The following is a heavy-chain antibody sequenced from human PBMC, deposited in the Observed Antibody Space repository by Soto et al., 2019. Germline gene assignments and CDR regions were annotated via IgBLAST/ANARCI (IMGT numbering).Heavy chain of an antibody. Sequence: EVQLVESGGGLVQPGGSLRLSCVVSGITFSTYRMHWVRQAPGKGLVWVSHIKSDGTVTHYTDSVRGRFIISRDNAKNTLFLQMNSLRAEDTAGYYCARENYDFWSGDYRDYWGQGTLVTVAS. CDR3: ARENYDFWSGDYRDY. CDR1: GITFSTYR. J-gene: IGHJ4*02. D-gene: IGHD3-3*01. CDR2: IKSDGTVT. V-gene: IGHV3-74*01.